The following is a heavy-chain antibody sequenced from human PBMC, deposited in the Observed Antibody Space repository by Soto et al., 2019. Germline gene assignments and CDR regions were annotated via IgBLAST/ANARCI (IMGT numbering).Heavy chain of an antibody. CDR3: ARRYGGNLDY. J-gene: IGHJ4*02. Sequence: QVQLQESGPGLVKPSETLSLTCTVSGGSISSYYWSWIRQPPGKGLEWIGYIYYSGSTNYNPSLXSXXXLXXDTSKNQFSLKLSSVTAADTSVYYCARRYGGNLDYWGQGTLVTVSS. V-gene: IGHV4-59*08. CDR1: GGSISSYY. D-gene: IGHD1-26*01. CDR2: IYYSGST.